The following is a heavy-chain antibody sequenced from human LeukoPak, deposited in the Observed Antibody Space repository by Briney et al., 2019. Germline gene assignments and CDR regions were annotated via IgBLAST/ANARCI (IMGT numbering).Heavy chain of an antibody. CDR3: VRQACDS. J-gene: IGHJ4*02. CDR2: IYPGDSNT. V-gene: IGHV5-51*01. CDR1: GYRFIEYW. D-gene: IGHD2-21*01. Sequence: GESLKISCKASGYRFIEYWIGWVRQMPGKGLEWMGIIYPGDSNTRYSPSFQGQVTMSADKFISTAYLQWSSLKASDTAMYYCVRQACDSWGQGTLVTVSS.